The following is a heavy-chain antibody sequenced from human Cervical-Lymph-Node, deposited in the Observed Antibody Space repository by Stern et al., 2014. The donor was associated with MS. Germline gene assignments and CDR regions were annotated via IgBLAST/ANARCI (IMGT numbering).Heavy chain of an antibody. CDR2: MNPNSGDT. CDR3: ARGPRT. D-gene: IGHD1-7*01. J-gene: IGHJ4*02. Sequence: VQLVQSGAEVKKPGASVKVSCKASGYLFTDYDINWVRHSTAQGLEWMGWMNPNSGDTGYARKVQGRFTLTRDTSIHTPYLELFSLRSDDTAVYYCARGPRTWGRGTLVTVSS. CDR1: GYLFTDYD. V-gene: IGHV1-8*01.